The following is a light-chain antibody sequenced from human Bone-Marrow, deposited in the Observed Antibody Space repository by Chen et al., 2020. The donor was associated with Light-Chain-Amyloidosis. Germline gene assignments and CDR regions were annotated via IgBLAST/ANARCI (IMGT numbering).Light chain of an antibody. Sequence: QSVLTQPPSASGTPGQRVTISCSGSMSNIGNNVVNWYQHLPGTAPLLLINTDYKRPSGVPDRFSGSKSGTSASLAISGVQAEDEADYYCETWDDSLNGPLFGGGTKLTVL. CDR3: ETWDDSLNGPL. CDR1: MSNIGNNV. CDR2: TDY. J-gene: IGLJ3*02. V-gene: IGLV1-44*01.